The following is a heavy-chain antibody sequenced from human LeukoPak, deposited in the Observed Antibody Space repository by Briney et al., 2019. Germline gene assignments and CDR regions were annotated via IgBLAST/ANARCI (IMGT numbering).Heavy chain of an antibody. V-gene: IGHV4-38-2*02. Sequence: PGGSLRLSCAASGFTVSSSYMSWVRQAPGKGLEWIGSIYHSWSTYYNTSLKSRVTISLKTSKNQLSLKLSCVNAEDTAVYYCARDGINMIVVVINVEVPGWFDPWGQGTLVTVSS. D-gene: IGHD3-22*01. CDR1: GFTVSSSY. J-gene: IGHJ5*02. CDR3: ARDGINMIVVVINVEVPGWFDP. CDR2: IYHSWST.